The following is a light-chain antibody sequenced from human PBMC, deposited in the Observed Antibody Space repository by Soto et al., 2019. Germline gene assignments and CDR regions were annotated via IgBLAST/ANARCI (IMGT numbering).Light chain of an antibody. CDR3: QRYNDRPLT. J-gene: IGKJ4*01. CDR1: QGVGIT. Sequence: EIVMTQSPATLSVSPGEGVTLSCRASQGVGITLAWYQQKPGQTPRLLIYNAFTRATGIPARFSGSGSGTEFTLTINSLQSEDSAVYYCQRYNDRPLTFGGGTKVEVK. CDR2: NAF. V-gene: IGKV3-15*01.